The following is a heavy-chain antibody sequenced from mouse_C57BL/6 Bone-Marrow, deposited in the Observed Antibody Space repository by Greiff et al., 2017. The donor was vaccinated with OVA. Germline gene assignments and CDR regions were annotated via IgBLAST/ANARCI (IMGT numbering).Heavy chain of an antibody. CDR2: IYPRDGST. V-gene: IGHV1-85*01. CDR1: GYTFTSYD. CDR3: VAPFTTVVENYYAMDY. D-gene: IGHD1-1*01. J-gene: IGHJ4*01. Sequence: QVQLQQSGPELVKPGASVKLSCKASGYTFTSYDINWVKQRPGQGLEWIGWIYPRDGSTKYNEKFKGKATLTVDTSSSKAYMELHSLTSEDSAVYFCVAPFTTVVENYYAMDYWGQGTSVTVSS.